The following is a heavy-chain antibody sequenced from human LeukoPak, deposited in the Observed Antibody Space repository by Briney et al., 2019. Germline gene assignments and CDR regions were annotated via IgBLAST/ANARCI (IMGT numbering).Heavy chain of an antibody. J-gene: IGHJ4*02. CDR1: GGSISSYY. D-gene: IGHD3-10*01. V-gene: IGHV4-4*07. CDR2: IYTGGST. CDR3: ARGFDYYYGSGSYYNPTYYFDY. Sequence: PSETLSLTCTVSGGSISSYYWSWIRQPAGKGLEWIGRIYTGGSTNYNPSLKSRVTMSVDTSKNQFSLKLSSVTAADTAVYYCARGFDYYYGSGSYYNPTYYFDYWGQGTLVTVSS.